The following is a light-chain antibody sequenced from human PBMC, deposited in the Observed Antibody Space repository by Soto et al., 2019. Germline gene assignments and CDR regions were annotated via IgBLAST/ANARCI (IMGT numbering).Light chain of an antibody. J-gene: IGLJ1*01. Sequence: QSALTQPPSASGSPAQSVTISCTGTSSDVGAYNYVSWYRQHPGKAPKLLIYEVSKGPSGVPDRFYGAKSGNTSSLTVSGVQAEDEADYYCCSYAGSDTYLFGNGKKVTV. CDR1: SSDVGAYNY. V-gene: IGLV2-8*01. CDR2: EVS. CDR3: CSYAGSDTYL.